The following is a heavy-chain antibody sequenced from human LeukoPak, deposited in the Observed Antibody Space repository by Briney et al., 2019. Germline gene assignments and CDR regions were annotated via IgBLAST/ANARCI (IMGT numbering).Heavy chain of an antibody. CDR3: AKGIGTYQGPFDS. D-gene: IGHD1-26*01. CDR1: GFTISSYS. Sequence: GGSLRLSCAASGFTISSYSMNWVRQAPGKGLDWVSSISSSNIYYADSVKGRFTISRDNAKNSLYLQMNSLRNEDKALYYCAKGIGTYQGPFDSWGQGTLVTVSS. V-gene: IGHV3-21*04. CDR2: ISSSNI. J-gene: IGHJ4*02.